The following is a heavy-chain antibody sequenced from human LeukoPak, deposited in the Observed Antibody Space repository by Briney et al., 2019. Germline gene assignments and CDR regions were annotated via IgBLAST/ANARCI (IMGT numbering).Heavy chain of an antibody. Sequence: SETLSLTCTVSGGSISSSSYYWGWIRQPPGKGLEWIGSIYYSGSTYYNPSLKSRVTISVDTSKNQFSLKLSSVTAADTAVYYCARAIIQSRGYYDSSGYYWGYWGQGTLVTVSS. CDR1: GGSISSSSYY. CDR2: IYYSGST. D-gene: IGHD3-22*01. V-gene: IGHV4-39*07. J-gene: IGHJ4*02. CDR3: ARAIIQSRGYYDSSGYYWGY.